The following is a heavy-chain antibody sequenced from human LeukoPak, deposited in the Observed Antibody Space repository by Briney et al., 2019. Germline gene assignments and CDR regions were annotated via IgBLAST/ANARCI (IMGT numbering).Heavy chain of an antibody. J-gene: IGHJ4*02. CDR3: ANGWMAATPPGY. CDR1: GFTFSNYG. D-gene: IGHD6-25*01. V-gene: IGHV3-23*01. CDR2: ISAGGGST. Sequence: PGRSLRLSCAASGFTFSNYGMNWVRQAPGKGLEWVSTISAGGGSTYYADSVRGRFTISRDNSQNTLFLQMSSLTVEDTAVYYCANGWMAATPPGYWGQGALVTVSS.